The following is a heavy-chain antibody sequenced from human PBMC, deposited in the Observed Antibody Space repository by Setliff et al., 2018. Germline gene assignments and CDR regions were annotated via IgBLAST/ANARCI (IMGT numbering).Heavy chain of an antibody. Sequence: ASVKVSCKASGYSFIDYYIHWVRQAPGQGPEWMGRVNPKNGGILYSQKFEGRVSMTGDRTISTVYVEVRSLRSDDTALYYCARSPPNRGVGQGHHMDVWGKGTSVTVSS. V-gene: IGHV1-2*06. CDR2: VNPKNGGI. CDR1: GYSFIDYY. D-gene: IGHD1-26*01. J-gene: IGHJ6*03. CDR3: ARSPPNRGVGQGHHMDV.